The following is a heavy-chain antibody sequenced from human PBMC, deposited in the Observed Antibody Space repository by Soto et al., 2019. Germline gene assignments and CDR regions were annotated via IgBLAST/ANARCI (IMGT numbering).Heavy chain of an antibody. CDR3: ARSPLYGESLIYFQH. CDR2: INPSGGST. J-gene: IGHJ1*01. D-gene: IGHD4-17*01. Sequence: GASVKVSCKASGYTFTSYYMHWVRQAPGQGLEWMGIINPSGGSTSYAQKFQGRVTMTRDTSTSTVYMELSSLRSEDTAVYYCARSPLYGESLIYFQHWGQGTLVTVSS. CDR1: GYTFTSYY. V-gene: IGHV1-46*03.